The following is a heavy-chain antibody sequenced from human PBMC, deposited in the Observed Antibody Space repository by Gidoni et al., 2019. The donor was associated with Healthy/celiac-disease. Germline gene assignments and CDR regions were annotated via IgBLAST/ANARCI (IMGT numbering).Heavy chain of an antibody. J-gene: IGHJ5*02. V-gene: IGHV4-34*01. CDR2: INHSGST. CDR1: GGSFSGYY. D-gene: IGHD3-16*01. CDR3: ARVRDYGGWFDP. Sequence: QVQLQQWGAGLLKPSETLSLTCAVYGGSFSGYYWSWIRQPPGTGLEWIGEINHSGSTNYNPSLKSRVTISVDTSKNQFSLKLSSVTAADTAVYYCARVRDYGGWFDPWGQGTLVTVSS.